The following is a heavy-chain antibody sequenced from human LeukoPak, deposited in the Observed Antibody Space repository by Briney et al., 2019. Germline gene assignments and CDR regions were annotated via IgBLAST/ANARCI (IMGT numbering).Heavy chain of an antibody. CDR1: GRPLRSKD. V-gene: IGHV1-69*13. J-gene: IGHJ5*02. CDR3: ARVSSIMGGGYNFFDP. CDR2: LTPTSGTG. D-gene: IGHD3-16*01. Sequence: SVKVSCKASGRPLRSKDITWVRQAPGQGLEWVGGLTPTSGTGNTAQKFQGRVAVTADESTSTVYMELSSLRFDDTALYYCARVSSIMGGGYNFFDPWGQGTLITVSS.